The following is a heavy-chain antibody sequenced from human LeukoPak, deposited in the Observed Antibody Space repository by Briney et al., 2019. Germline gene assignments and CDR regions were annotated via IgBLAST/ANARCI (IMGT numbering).Heavy chain of an antibody. V-gene: IGHV4-34*01. D-gene: IGHD3-22*01. CDR3: ASVSSDDSSGSDY. CDR1: GGSFSGYY. J-gene: IGHJ4*02. Sequence: SETLSLTCAVYGGSFSGYYWSWIRQPPGKGLEWIGEINHSGSTNYNPSLKSRVTISVDTSKNQSSLKLSSVTAADTAVYYCASVSSDDSSGSDYWGQGTLVTVSS. CDR2: INHSGST.